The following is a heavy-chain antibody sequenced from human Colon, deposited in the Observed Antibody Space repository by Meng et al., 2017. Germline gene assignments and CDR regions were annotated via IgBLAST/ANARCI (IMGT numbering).Heavy chain of an antibody. J-gene: IGHJ5*02. CDR2: IDHFGIS. CDR3: ATGLRHGDWFDP. CDR1: GGSFSGFY. Sequence: VQIPQGVAGPLKPPETLSLTCAVSGGSFSGFYWSWIRQPPGKGLEWIGEIDHFGISNYNSSLKGRLTMSVDTSKKQISLTLTSVTAADTAVYYCATGLRHGDWFDPWGPGTLVTVSS. D-gene: IGHD4-17*01. V-gene: IGHV4-34*02.